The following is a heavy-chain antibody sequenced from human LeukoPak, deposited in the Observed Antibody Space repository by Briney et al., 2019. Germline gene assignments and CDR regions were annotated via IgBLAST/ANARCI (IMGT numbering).Heavy chain of an antibody. V-gene: IGHV4-30-4*07. CDR2: IYHSGAA. D-gene: IGHD1-26*01. CDR3: VRGVGGEYFYFDR. CDR1: GDCISSDGHS. Sequence: SSETLSLTCGVSGDCISSDGHSWSWIRQTPGKGLEWVGYIYHSGAAYHNPSLKSRLALSVDTSNNQFSLRLRSVTAADTAVYYCVRGVGGEYFYFDRWGQGALVTVSA. J-gene: IGHJ4*02.